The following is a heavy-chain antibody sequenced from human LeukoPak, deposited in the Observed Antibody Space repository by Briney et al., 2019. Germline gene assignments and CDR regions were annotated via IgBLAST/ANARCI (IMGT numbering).Heavy chain of an antibody. J-gene: IGHJ4*02. Sequence: GGSLRLSCAASGFAFDDYGMSWVRQAPGKGLEWVSAISGSGGSTYYADSVKGRFTISRDNSKNTLYLQMNSLRAEDTAVYYCAKVSPLVCSSTSCYTGGVDYWGQGTLVTVSS. D-gene: IGHD2-2*02. CDR2: ISGSGGST. CDR1: GFAFDDYG. CDR3: AKVSPLVCSSTSCYTGGVDY. V-gene: IGHV3-23*01.